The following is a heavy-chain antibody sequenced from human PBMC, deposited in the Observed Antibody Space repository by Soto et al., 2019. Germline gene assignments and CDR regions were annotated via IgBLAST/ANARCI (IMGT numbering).Heavy chain of an antibody. Sequence: SETLSLICTVSGGSISPYYWNWIRQPPGKGLEWIGYIYYSGSTNYNPSLKSRVTISVNTSGNQFSLKLSSVTAADTAVYYCARGYSYGLGRNGYFDFWGQGTLVTVSS. J-gene: IGHJ4*02. CDR2: IYYSGST. CDR3: ARGYSYGLGRNGYFDF. V-gene: IGHV4-59*01. CDR1: GGSISPYY. D-gene: IGHD5-18*01.